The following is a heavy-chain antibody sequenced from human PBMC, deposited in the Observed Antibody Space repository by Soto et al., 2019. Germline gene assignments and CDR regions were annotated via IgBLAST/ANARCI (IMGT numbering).Heavy chain of an antibody. CDR3: ARSPERDYMDV. V-gene: IGHV3-7*01. CDR2: IKQDGSEK. Sequence: PGGSLRLSCAASGFTLSSYWMSWVRQAPGKGLEWVANIKQDGSEKYYVDSVKGRFTISRDNAKNSLYLQMNSLRAEDTAVYYCARSPERDYMDVWGKGTTVTVSS. D-gene: IGHD1-1*01. CDR1: GFTLSSYW. J-gene: IGHJ6*03.